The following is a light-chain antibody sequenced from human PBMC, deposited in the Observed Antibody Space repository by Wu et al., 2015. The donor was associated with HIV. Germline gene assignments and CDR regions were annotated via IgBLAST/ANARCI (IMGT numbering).Light chain of an antibody. V-gene: IGKV3-20*01. CDR2: SAS. CDR3: QQYDNSPYT. J-gene: IGKJ2*01. Sequence: EIVLTQSPGTLSLSPGERATLSCRASQSVNSKYFAWYQQKPGQAPRLLIYSASTRATGIPDRFSGSGSGTDFTLTITRLEPDDFAVYYCQQYDNSPYT. CDR1: QSVNSKY.